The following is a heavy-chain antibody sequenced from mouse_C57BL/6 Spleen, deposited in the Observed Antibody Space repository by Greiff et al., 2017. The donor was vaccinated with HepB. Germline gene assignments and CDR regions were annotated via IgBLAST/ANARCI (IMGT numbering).Heavy chain of an antibody. CDR2: INYDGSST. CDR1: GFTFSDYY. V-gene: IGHV5-16*01. CDR3: AREDYYGSLDY. J-gene: IGHJ2*01. Sequence: DVKLVESEGGLVQPGSSMKLSCTASGFTFSDYYMAWVRQVPEKGLEWVANINYDGSSTYYLDSLKSRFIISRDNAKNILYLQMSSLKSEDTATYYCAREDYYGSLDYWGQGTTLTVSS. D-gene: IGHD1-1*01.